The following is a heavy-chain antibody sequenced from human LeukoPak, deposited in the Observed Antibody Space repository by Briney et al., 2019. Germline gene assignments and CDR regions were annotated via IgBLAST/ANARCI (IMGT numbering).Heavy chain of an antibody. CDR2: ISAYNGNT. V-gene: IGHV1-18*01. CDR3: ARDYFDDSSGYSPFDY. J-gene: IGHJ4*02. CDR1: GYTFTSYG. D-gene: IGHD3-22*01. Sequence: ASVKVSCKASGYTFTSYGISWVRQAPGQGLEWMGWISAYNGNTNYAQKLQGRVTMTTDTSTSTAYMELRSLRSDDTAVYYCARDYFDDSSGYSPFDYWGQGTLVTVPS.